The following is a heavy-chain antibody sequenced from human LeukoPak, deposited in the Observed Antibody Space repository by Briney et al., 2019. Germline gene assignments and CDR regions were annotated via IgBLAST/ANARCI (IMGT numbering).Heavy chain of an antibody. J-gene: IGHJ6*03. CDR1: GYSISSSNW. Sequence: PSETLSLTCTVSGYSISSSNWWSWVRQPPGKGLEWIGEIYHSGSTNYNPSLKSRVTISVDKSKNQFSLKLSSVTAADTAVYYCARTAITIFSRSYYYYMDVWGKGTTVTVSS. V-gene: IGHV4-4*02. CDR3: ARTAITIFSRSYYYYMDV. CDR2: IYHSGST. D-gene: IGHD3-9*01.